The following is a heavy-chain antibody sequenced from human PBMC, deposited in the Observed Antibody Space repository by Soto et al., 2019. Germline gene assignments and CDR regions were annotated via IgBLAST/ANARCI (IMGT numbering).Heavy chain of an antibody. V-gene: IGHV1-3*01. Sequence: ASVKVSCKASGYTFTSYAMHWVRQAPGQRLEWIGWNNAGNGKTKYSQKIQSRATITRDTSASTAYMELSSLRSEDTAVYYCARVFSPYYYDSSGSHYAFDIWGQGTMVTVSS. CDR3: ARVFSPYYYDSSGSHYAFDI. D-gene: IGHD3-22*01. J-gene: IGHJ3*02. CDR1: GYTFTSYA. CDR2: NNAGNGKT.